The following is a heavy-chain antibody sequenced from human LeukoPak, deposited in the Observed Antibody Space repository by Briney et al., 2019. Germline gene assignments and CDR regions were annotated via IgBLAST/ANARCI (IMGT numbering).Heavy chain of an antibody. CDR2: ISSTSSTI. D-gene: IGHD3-22*01. CDR3: ARAAPYYYDSSGYSAFDS. J-gene: IGHJ3*02. Sequence: GGSLRLSCAASGFTFRSYSMHWVRQAPGEGLEWVSYISSTSSTIYYADSVKGRFTISRDHAKNSLYLQMNSLRDEDTAVYYCARAAPYYYDSSGYSAFDSWGQGTMVTVSA. V-gene: IGHV3-48*02. CDR1: GFTFRSYS.